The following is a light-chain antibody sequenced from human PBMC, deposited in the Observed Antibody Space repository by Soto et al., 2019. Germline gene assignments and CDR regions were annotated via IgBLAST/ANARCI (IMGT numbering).Light chain of an antibody. V-gene: IGKV1-39*01. Sequence: DIKLTHSPSPLSASVGDRVYITCRTSQDVSSYLNWYQAKPGKAPKLLVYEASTLESGVPSRFSGSGSGTDFTLTISSLQPEHSATYYCQQSYGSPPFTFGPGTRVDI. CDR1: QDVSSY. CDR2: EAS. J-gene: IGKJ3*01. CDR3: QQSYGSPPFT.